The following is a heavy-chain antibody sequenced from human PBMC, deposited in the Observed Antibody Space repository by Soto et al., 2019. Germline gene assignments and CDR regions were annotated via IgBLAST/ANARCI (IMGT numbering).Heavy chain of an antibody. J-gene: IGHJ3*02. Sequence: PGGSLRLSCAASGFTFSSYGMHWVRQAPGKGLEWVAVISYDGSNKYYADSVKGRFTISRDNSKNTLYLQMNSLRAEDTAVYYCAKVDCSGGSCYAFDIWGQGTMVTV. D-gene: IGHD2-15*01. CDR1: GFTFSSYG. V-gene: IGHV3-30*18. CDR2: ISYDGSNK. CDR3: AKVDCSGGSCYAFDI.